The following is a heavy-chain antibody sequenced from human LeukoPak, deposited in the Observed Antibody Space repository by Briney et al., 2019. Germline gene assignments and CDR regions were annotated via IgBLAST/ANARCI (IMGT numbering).Heavy chain of an antibody. V-gene: IGHV3-7*01. CDR3: ARDKIVGATHFDY. Sequence: GGSLRLSCAASGFTFGSYGMHWVRQAPGKGLEWVANIKQDGSEKYYVDSVKGRFTISRDNAKNSLYLQMNSLRAEDTAIYYCARDKIVGATHFDYWGQGTLVTVSS. D-gene: IGHD1-26*01. CDR1: GFTFGSYG. CDR2: IKQDGSEK. J-gene: IGHJ4*02.